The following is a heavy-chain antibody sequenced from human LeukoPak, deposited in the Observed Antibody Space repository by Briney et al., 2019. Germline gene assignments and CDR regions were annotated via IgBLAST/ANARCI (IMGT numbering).Heavy chain of an antibody. Sequence: GGSLRLSCAAPGFTFSGSAMHWVRQASGKGLEWVGRIRSKANSYATAYAESVKGRFTISRDDSKNTAYLQMNSLKTEDTAVYYCTRHTPGDAFDIWGQGTMVTVSS. CDR3: TRHTPGDAFDI. CDR1: GFTFSGSA. CDR2: IRSKANSYAT. D-gene: IGHD3-16*01. J-gene: IGHJ3*02. V-gene: IGHV3-73*01.